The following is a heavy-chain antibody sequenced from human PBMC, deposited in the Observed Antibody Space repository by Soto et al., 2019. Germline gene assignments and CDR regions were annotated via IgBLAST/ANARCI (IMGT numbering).Heavy chain of an antibody. CDR2: INAGNGNT. Sequence: QVQLVQSGAEVKKPGASVKVSCKASGYTFTSYAMHWVRQAPGQRLEWMGWINAGNGNTKYSQKFQGRVTITRDTSASTDYMELSSLRSEDTAVYYCATGIMITFGGVSNDAFDIWGQGTMVTVSS. J-gene: IGHJ3*02. CDR1: GYTFTSYA. V-gene: IGHV1-3*01. CDR3: ATGIMITFGGVSNDAFDI. D-gene: IGHD3-16*01.